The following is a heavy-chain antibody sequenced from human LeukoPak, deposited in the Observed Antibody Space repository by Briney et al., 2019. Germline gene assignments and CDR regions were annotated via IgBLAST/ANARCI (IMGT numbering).Heavy chain of an antibody. J-gene: IGHJ4*02. CDR3: ARDSGGSSGWYYFDY. V-gene: IGHV3-48*02. D-gene: IGHD6-13*01. CDR2: ISSSSSSI. CDR1: GFTFPSYA. Sequence: PGGSLRLSCAASGFTFPSYAMSWVRQAPGKGLEWVSYISSSSSSIYYADSVRGRVTISRDNAKNSLYLQMNSLRDEDTAVYYCARDSGGSSGWYYFDYWGQGTLVTVSS.